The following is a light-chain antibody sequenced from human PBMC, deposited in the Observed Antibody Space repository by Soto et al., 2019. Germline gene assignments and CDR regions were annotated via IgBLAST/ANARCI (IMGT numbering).Light chain of an antibody. CDR3: QQYNTYLWT. V-gene: IGKV1-5*03. Sequence: DIQMTQSPSTLSVSVGDRVTITCRASQTVNIWLAWYQQKPGKAPTPLIYKASSLESGVPSRFSGSGSGTAFTLTIRSLQPDDFATYYCQQYNTYLWTFGQGTKVDIK. J-gene: IGKJ1*01. CDR2: KAS. CDR1: QTVNIW.